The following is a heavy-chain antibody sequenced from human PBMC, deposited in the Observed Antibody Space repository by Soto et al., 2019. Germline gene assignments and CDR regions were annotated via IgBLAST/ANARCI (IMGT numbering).Heavy chain of an antibody. CDR2: INHSGST. CDR3: ARVQGYSNYVGRGGMMYYYYGMDV. D-gene: IGHD4-4*01. CDR1: GGSFSGYY. J-gene: IGHJ6*02. V-gene: IGHV4-34*01. Sequence: PSETLSLTCAVYGGSFSGYYWSWIRQPPGKGLEWIGEINHSGSTNYNPSLKSRVTISVDTSKNQFSLKLSSVTAADTAVYYCARVQGYSNYVGRGGMMYYYYGMDVWGQGTTVTVS.